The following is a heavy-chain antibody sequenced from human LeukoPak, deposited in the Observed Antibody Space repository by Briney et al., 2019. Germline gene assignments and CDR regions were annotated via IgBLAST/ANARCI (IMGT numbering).Heavy chain of an antibody. CDR1: GFTFDDYA. D-gene: IGHD2-2*01. Sequence: PGRSLRLSCAASGFTFDDYAMHWVRQAPGKGLEWVSGISWNSGSIGYADSVKGRFTISRDNAKNSLYLQMNSLRAEDMALYYCTKSLKPSWSGGTSYAFDIWGQGTMVTVSS. J-gene: IGHJ3*02. CDR2: ISWNSGSI. V-gene: IGHV3-9*03. CDR3: TKSLKPSWSGGTSYAFDI.